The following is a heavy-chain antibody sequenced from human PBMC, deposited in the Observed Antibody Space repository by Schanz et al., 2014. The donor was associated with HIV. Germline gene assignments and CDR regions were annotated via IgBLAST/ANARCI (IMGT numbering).Heavy chain of an antibody. J-gene: IGHJ6*02. Sequence: QVELVQSGAEVKKPGSSVKVSCKPSGGTFHSFGVGWVRQAPGQGLEWMGGIIPVFGTTNYAQKFQGRVTMTRNTSISTAYMELSSLRSEDTAVYYCARVSGEDYYGMDVWGQGTTVTVSS. CDR2: IIPVFGTT. CDR3: ARVSGEDYYGMDV. D-gene: IGHD3-10*01. CDR1: GGTFHSFG. V-gene: IGHV1-69*06.